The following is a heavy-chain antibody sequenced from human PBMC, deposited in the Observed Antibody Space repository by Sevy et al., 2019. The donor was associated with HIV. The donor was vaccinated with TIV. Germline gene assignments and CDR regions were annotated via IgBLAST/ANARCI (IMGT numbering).Heavy chain of an antibody. CDR2: INPNSGGT. Sequence: ASVKVSCKASGYTFTGYHMHWVRQAPGQGLEWMGRINPNSGGTNYAQKFQGRVTMTRDTSISTAYMELSRLRSDDAAVYYCERLNYDILTGYSSNDYWGQGTLVTVSS. CDR3: ERLNYDILTGYSSNDY. V-gene: IGHV1-2*06. J-gene: IGHJ4*02. D-gene: IGHD3-9*01. CDR1: GYTFTGYH.